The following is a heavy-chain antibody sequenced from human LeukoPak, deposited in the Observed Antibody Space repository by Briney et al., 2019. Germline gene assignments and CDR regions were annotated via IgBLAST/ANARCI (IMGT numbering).Heavy chain of an antibody. J-gene: IGHJ4*02. CDR3: ARQYDYVWGSYRYPFDY. D-gene: IGHD3-16*02. CDR2: INPSGGST. Sequence: ASVKVSCKASGYTFTSYYMHWVRQAPGQGLEWMGIINPSGGSTSYAQKFQGRVTMTRDTSTSTVYMELSGLRSEDTAVYYCARQYDYVWGSYRYPFDYWGQGTLVTVSS. V-gene: IGHV1-46*01. CDR1: GYTFTSYY.